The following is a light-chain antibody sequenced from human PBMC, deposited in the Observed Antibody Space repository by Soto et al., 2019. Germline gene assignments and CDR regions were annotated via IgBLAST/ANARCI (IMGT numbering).Light chain of an antibody. J-gene: IGKJ1*01. CDR1: QSVSNNY. CDR3: QQYGSSGT. CDR2: GAS. V-gene: IGKV3-20*01. Sequence: EMGFTQSPGTLSLSPGERATLSCRASQSVSNNYLAWYQQKPGQAPRLLIYGASNRATGIPDRFSGSGSRTDFTLTISRLEPEDFAVYYCQQYGSSGTFGQGTKVDIK.